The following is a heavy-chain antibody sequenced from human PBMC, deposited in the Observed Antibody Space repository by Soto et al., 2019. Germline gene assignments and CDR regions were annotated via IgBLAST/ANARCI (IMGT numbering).Heavy chain of an antibody. CDR3: ARGPYGSGSPIATYYFDY. D-gene: IGHD3-10*01. CDR2: IGTAGDT. CDR1: GFTFSSYD. Sequence: EVQLVASGGGLVQPGGSLRLSCAASGFTFSSYDMHWVRQATGKGLEWVSAIGTAGDTYYPGSVKGRFTISRENAKNSLYLQMNSLRAGDTAVYYCARGPYGSGSPIATYYFDYWGEGTLVTVSS. V-gene: IGHV3-13*01. J-gene: IGHJ4*02.